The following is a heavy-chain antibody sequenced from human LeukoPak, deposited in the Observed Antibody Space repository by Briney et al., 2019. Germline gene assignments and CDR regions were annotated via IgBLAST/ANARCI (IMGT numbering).Heavy chain of an antibody. D-gene: IGHD3-22*01. J-gene: IGHJ5*02. CDR1: GGSISSYY. Sequence: SETLSLTCTVSGGSISSYYWSWIRQPPGKGLEWIGYIYYSGSTNYNPSLKSRVTISVDTSKNQFSLKLSSVTAADTAVYFCARGKTYYYDSSGPNGWFDPWGQGTLVTVSS. V-gene: IGHV4-59*01. CDR3: ARGKTYYYDSSGPNGWFDP. CDR2: IYYSGST.